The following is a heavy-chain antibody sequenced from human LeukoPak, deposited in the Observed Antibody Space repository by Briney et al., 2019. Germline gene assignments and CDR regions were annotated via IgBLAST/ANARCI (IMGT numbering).Heavy chain of an antibody. Sequence: SVKVSCKASGGTFSSYAISWVRQAPGQGLEWMGGIIPIFGTANYAQKFQGRVTMTRDTSTTTVYMELSSLRSEDTAVYYCARDMSTRVTPISYAFDVWGQGTMVTVSS. D-gene: IGHD4-23*01. CDR3: ARDMSTRVTPISYAFDV. V-gene: IGHV1-69*05. CDR1: GGTFSSYA. CDR2: IIPIFGTA. J-gene: IGHJ3*01.